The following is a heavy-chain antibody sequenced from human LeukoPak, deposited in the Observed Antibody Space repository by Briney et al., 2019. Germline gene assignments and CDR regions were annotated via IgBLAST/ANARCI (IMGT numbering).Heavy chain of an antibody. CDR1: GASISSSSYY. V-gene: IGHV4-39*01. D-gene: IGHD2-2*01. J-gene: IGHJ4*02. Sequence: SETLSLTCTVSGASISSSSYYWGWIRQPPGKGLEWIGSIYYSGSTYYNPSLKSRVTISVDTSKNQFSLKLSSVTAADTAVYYCARGQQKGYCSSTSCRWGDYWGQGTLVTVSS. CDR2: IYYSGST. CDR3: ARGQQKGYCSSTSCRWGDY.